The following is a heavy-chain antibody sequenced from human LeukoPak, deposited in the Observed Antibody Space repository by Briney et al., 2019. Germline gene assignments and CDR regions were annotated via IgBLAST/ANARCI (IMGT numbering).Heavy chain of an antibody. CDR1: GGTFSSYA. Sequence: GASVKVSCKASGGTFSSYAISWVRQAPGQGLEWMGRIIPILGIANYAQKFQGRVTITADKSTSTAYMELSSLRSEDTAVFYCARGATKVDVWGQGTTVTVSS. J-gene: IGHJ6*02. CDR3: ARGATKVDV. V-gene: IGHV1-69*04. CDR2: IIPILGIA.